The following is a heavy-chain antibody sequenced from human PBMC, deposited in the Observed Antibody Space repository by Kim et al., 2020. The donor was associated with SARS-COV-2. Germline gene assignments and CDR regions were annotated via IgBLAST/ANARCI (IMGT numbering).Heavy chain of an antibody. CDR3: AARTSCPHGCYYYYYMDV. Sequence: GGSLRLSCAASGFTFSSYAMSWVRQATGKGLEWVSAISGSGGSTYYADSVKGRFTISRDNSKNTLYLQMNSLRAEDTAVYYCAARTSCPHGCYYYYYMDVWGKGTTVTVSS. CDR1: GFTFSSYA. V-gene: IGHV3-23*01. CDR2: ISGSGGST. J-gene: IGHJ6*03. D-gene: IGHD2-2*01.